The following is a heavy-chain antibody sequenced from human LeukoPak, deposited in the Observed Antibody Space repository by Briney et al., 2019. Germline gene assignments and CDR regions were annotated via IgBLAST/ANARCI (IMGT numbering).Heavy chain of an antibody. CDR3: AKDKGYYDSSGYYLSDFDY. V-gene: IGHV3-23*01. CDR1: GFTFSSYG. Sequence: GGTLRLSCAASGFTFSSYGMSWVRQAPGKGLEWVSAISGSGGSTYYADSVKGRFTISRDNSKNTLYLQMNSLRAEDTAAYYCAKDKGYYDSSGYYLSDFDYWGQGTLVTVSS. J-gene: IGHJ4*02. CDR2: ISGSGGST. D-gene: IGHD3-22*01.